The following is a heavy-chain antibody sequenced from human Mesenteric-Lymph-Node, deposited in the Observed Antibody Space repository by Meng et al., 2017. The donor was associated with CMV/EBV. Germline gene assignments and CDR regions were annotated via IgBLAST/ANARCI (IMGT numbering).Heavy chain of an antibody. V-gene: IGHV3-21*01. CDR3: ARAVAGTNFDC. Sequence: CDASGFTCCSYAMHWVRQAPGKGLKWVSSISSSSSYIYSADSVNGRFTISRDNAKTSLYLQMNSLRAEDTAVYYCARAVAGTNFDCWGQGTLVTVSS. D-gene: IGHD6-19*01. J-gene: IGHJ4*02. CDR1: GFTCCSYA. CDR2: ISSSSSYI.